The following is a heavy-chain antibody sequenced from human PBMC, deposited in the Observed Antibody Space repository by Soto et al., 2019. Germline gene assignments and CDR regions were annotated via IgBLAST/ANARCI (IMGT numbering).Heavy chain of an antibody. Sequence: PSETLSLTCTVSGGSISSGGYYRSWIRQHPGKGLEWIGYIYYSGSTYYNPSLKSRVTISVDTSKNQFSLKLSSVTAADTAVYYCARDVRGRAEAGSYFDYWGQGTLVTVSS. D-gene: IGHD6-13*01. V-gene: IGHV4-31*03. J-gene: IGHJ4*02. CDR3: ARDVRGRAEAGSYFDY. CDR2: IYYSGST. CDR1: GGSISSGGYY.